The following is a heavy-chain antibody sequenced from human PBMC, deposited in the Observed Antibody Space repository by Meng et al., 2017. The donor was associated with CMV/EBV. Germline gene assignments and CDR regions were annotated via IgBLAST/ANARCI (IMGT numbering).Heavy chain of an antibody. CDR3: ARGPPYYDILTGYYPFGY. D-gene: IGHD3-9*01. V-gene: IGHV3-48*04. CDR1: GFTFSSYS. Sequence: GSLRLSCAASGFTFSSYSMNWVRQAPGKGLEWVSYISSSSSTIYYADSVKGRFTISRDNAKNSLYLQMNSLRAEDTAVYYCARGPPYYDILTGYYPFGYWGQGTLVTVYS. J-gene: IGHJ4*02. CDR2: ISSSSSTI.